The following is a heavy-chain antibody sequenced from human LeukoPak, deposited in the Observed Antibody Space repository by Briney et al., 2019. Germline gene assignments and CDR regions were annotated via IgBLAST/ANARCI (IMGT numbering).Heavy chain of an antibody. Sequence: ASVKVSCKASGGTFSSYAISWVRQAPGQGLEWMGGIIPIFGTANYAQKFQGRVTITADKSTSTAYMELSSLRSEDTAVYYCAIVLRYFDWSGIDIWGQGTVVTVSS. V-gene: IGHV1-69*06. D-gene: IGHD3-9*01. CDR2: IIPIFGTA. CDR3: AIVLRYFDWSGIDI. CDR1: GGTFSSYA. J-gene: IGHJ3*02.